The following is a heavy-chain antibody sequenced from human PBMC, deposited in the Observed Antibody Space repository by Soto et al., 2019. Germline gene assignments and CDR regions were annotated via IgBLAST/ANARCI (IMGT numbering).Heavy chain of an antibody. CDR1: GYTFTGYY. J-gene: IGHJ6*02. Sequence: QVQLVQSGAEVKKPGASVKVSCKASGYTFTGYYMHWVRQAPGQGLEWMGWINPNSGGTNYAQKLQGWVTMTRDTSISTAYMELSRLRSDDTAVYYCARDSAMVVTEYYYDGMDVWGQGTTVTVSS. V-gene: IGHV1-2*04. CDR2: INPNSGGT. CDR3: ARDSAMVVTEYYYDGMDV. D-gene: IGHD2-21*02.